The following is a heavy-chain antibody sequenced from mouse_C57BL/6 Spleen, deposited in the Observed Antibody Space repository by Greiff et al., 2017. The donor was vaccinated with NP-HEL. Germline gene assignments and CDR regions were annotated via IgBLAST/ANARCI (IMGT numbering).Heavy chain of an antibody. D-gene: IGHD1-1*01. J-gene: IGHJ1*03. CDR1: GYTFTDYE. V-gene: IGHV1-15*01. Sequence: LVESGAELVRPGASVTLSCKASGYTFTDYEMHWVKQTPVHGLEWIGAIDPETGGTAYNQKFKGKAILTADKSSSTAYMELRSLTSEDSAVYYCTGTTVVDHWYFDVWGTGTTVTVSS. CDR2: IDPETGGT. CDR3: TGTTVVDHWYFDV.